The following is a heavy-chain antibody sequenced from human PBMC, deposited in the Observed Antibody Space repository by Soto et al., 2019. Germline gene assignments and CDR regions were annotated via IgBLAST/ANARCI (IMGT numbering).Heavy chain of an antibody. CDR1: GYTFTSYG. CDR2: ISAYNGNT. CDR3: AREGYYGSGSYPLYYFDY. J-gene: IGHJ4*02. Sequence: QVQLVQSGAEVKKPGASVKVSCKASGYTFTSYGISWVRQAPGQGLAWMGWISAYNGNTNYAQKLQGRGTMTTDTSTSTAYMELRSLRSDDTAVYYCAREGYYGSGSYPLYYFDYWGQGTLVTVSS. D-gene: IGHD3-10*01. V-gene: IGHV1-18*01.